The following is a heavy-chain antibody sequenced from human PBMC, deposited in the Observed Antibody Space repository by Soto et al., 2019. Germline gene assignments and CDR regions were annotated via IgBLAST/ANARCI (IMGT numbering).Heavy chain of an antibody. CDR2: INPSGGST. Sequence: GASVKVSCKASGYTFTSYYMHWVRQAPGQGLEWMGIINPSGGSTSYAQKFQGRVTMTRDTSTSTVYMELSSLRSEDTAVYYCATPLRYFDWLPESQDPYYMDVWGKGTTVTVSS. D-gene: IGHD3-9*01. V-gene: IGHV1-46*03. CDR1: GYTFTSYY. J-gene: IGHJ6*03. CDR3: ATPLRYFDWLPESQDPYYMDV.